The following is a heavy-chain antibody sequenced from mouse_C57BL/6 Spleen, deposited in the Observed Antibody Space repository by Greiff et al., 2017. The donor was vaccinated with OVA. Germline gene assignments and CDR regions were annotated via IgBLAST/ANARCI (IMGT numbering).Heavy chain of an antibody. V-gene: IGHV1-76*01. CDR2: IYPGSGNT. Sequence: QVQLQQSGAELVRPGASVKLSCKASGYTFTDYYINWVKQRPGQGLEWIARIYPGSGNTYYNEKFKGKATLTAEKSSSTAYMQLSSLTSEDSAVYFCAYYSNYGFAYWGQGTLVTVSA. J-gene: IGHJ3*01. CDR1: GYTFTDYY. D-gene: IGHD2-5*01. CDR3: AYYSNYGFAY.